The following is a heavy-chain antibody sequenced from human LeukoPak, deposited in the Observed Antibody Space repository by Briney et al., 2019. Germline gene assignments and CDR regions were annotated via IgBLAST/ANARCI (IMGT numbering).Heavy chain of an antibody. CDR3: ARGGDYVWGSYRANWFDP. V-gene: IGHV3-23*01. J-gene: IGHJ5*02. CDR1: GFTFTSYS. CDR2: ISGGGGST. D-gene: IGHD3-16*02. Sequence: GGSLRLSCAASGFTFTSYSMNWVRQAPGKGLEWVSTISGGGGSTYYADSVKGRFTISRDNSKNTLYLQVNSLRAEDTAVYYCARGGDYVWGSYRANWFDPWGQGTLVTVSS.